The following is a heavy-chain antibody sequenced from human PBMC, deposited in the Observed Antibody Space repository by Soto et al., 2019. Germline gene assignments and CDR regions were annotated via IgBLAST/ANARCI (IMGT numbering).Heavy chain of an antibody. CDR1: GGTFSSYA. Sequence: SVKVSCKASGGTFSSYAISWVRQAPGQGLERMGGIIPIFGTANYAQKFQGRVTITADESTSTAYMELSSLRSEDTAVYYCARVQGSYGLRTEYYFDYWGQGTLVTVSS. D-gene: IGHD1-26*01. CDR2: IIPIFGTA. V-gene: IGHV1-69*13. CDR3: ARVQGSYGLRTEYYFDY. J-gene: IGHJ4*02.